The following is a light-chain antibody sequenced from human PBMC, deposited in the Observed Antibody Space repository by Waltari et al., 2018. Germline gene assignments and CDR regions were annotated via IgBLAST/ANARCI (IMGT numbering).Light chain of an antibody. CDR2: ETY. CDR1: QSVGKY. J-gene: IGKJ1*01. V-gene: IGKV3-20*01. Sequence: EIVLTQSPGTLSLSPVERATLSCRASQSVGKYLAWYQQRPGQAPRLLIYETYRRATGTPDRFTGSGSGTDFSLTISRLEPEDFAVYYCQKYESLPATFGQGTTVEIK. CDR3: QKYESLPAT.